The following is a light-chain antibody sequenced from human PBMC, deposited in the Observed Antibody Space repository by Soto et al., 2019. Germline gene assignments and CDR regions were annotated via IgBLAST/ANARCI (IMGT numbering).Light chain of an antibody. CDR3: SSYTSDSTYV. V-gene: IGLV2-14*01. J-gene: IGLJ1*01. CDR1: SSDVGGYNY. CDR2: DVS. Sequence: QSVLTQPASVSGSPGQSITISCTGTSSDVGGYNYVSWYQEHPSKAPKLMIYDVSNRPSGVSNRFSGSKSDNTASLTISGLQAEDEADYYCSSYTSDSTYVFGTGTKVTVL.